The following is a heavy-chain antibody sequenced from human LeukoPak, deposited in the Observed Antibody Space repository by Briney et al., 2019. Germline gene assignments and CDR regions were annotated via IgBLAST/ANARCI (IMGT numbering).Heavy chain of an antibody. J-gene: IGHJ4*02. CDR1: GGSISSYY. D-gene: IGHD2/OR15-2a*01. Sequence: SETLSLTCTVSGGSISSYYWSWIRQPPGKGLEWIGYIYYSGSTNYNPSLESRVTISVDTSKNQFSLKLSSVTAADTAVYYCARGGLLFDYWGQGTLVTVSS. CDR2: IYYSGST. V-gene: IGHV4-59*01. CDR3: ARGGLLFDY.